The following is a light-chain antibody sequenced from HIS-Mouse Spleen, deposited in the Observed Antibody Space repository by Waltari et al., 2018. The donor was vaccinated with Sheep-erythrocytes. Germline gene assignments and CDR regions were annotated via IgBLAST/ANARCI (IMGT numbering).Light chain of an antibody. CDR3: CSYAGSSTWV. CDR1: RSGVVSYNL. V-gene: IGLV2-23*01. Sequence: QSALTQPASVSGSPGQSITISVTGTRSGVVSYNLVTWYQQHPGKAPKLMIYEGSKRPSWVSNRFSGSKSGNTASLTISGLQAEDEADYYCCSYAGSSTWVFGGGTKLTVL. CDR2: EGS. J-gene: IGLJ3*02.